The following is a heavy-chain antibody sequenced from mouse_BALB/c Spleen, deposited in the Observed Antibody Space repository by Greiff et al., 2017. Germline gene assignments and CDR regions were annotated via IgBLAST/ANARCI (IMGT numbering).Heavy chain of an antibody. CDR3: ARRGITTTWCAY. CDR2: IFPGTGTT. CDR1: GYTFTSYW. D-gene: IGHD2-4*01. Sequence: QVQLQQSGAELVKPGASVKLSCKTSGYTFTSYWIQWVKQRPGQGLGWIGEIFPGTGTTYYNEKFKGKATLTIDTSSSTAYMQLSSLTSEDSAVYFCARRGITTTWCAYWGQGTLVTVSA. J-gene: IGHJ3*01. V-gene: IGHV1S132*01.